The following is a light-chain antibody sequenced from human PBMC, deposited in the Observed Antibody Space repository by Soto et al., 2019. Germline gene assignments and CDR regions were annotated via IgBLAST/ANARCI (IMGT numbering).Light chain of an antibody. CDR3: NSYRHSTTLV. Sequence: QSVLTQPASVSGSPGQSITISCTGTSSDVGGYNSVSWFQQHPSKAPKLIIYEVSHRPSGVSIRFPGSKSGNTASLTISGLQAEDEADYYCNSYRHSTTLVFGTGTKLTVL. CDR2: EVS. J-gene: IGLJ1*01. V-gene: IGLV2-14*01. CDR1: SSDVGGYNS.